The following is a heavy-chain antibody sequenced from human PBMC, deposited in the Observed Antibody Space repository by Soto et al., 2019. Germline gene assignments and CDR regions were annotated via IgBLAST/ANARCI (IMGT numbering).Heavy chain of an antibody. D-gene: IGHD2-2*01. J-gene: IGHJ5*02. Sequence: VQLLESGGGLVQPGGSLRLSCAASGFTFSSYAMSWVRQAPGKGLEWVSAISGSGGSTYYADSVKGRFTISRDNSKNALYLQMNSLRAEDTAVYYCAKGEWVVVVPAAWGQGTLVTVSS. V-gene: IGHV3-23*01. CDR3: AKGEWVVVVPAA. CDR1: GFTFSSYA. CDR2: ISGSGGST.